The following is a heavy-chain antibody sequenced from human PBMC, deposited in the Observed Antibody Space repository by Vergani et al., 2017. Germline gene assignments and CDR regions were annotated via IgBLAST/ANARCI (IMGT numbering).Heavy chain of an antibody. Sequence: QVQLQESGPGLVKPSQTLSLTCPVSGGSISSGSYHWCWIRPPAGKGLEWIGRIYTTGSTNYNPSLKSRVTISVDTSKNQFSLKLSSVTAADTALYYCARVYYGNGSFDYWGQGTLVTVSS. J-gene: IGHJ4*02. CDR2: IYTTGST. CDR1: GGSISSGSYH. D-gene: IGHD3-10*01. CDR3: ARVYYGNGSFDY. V-gene: IGHV4-61*02.